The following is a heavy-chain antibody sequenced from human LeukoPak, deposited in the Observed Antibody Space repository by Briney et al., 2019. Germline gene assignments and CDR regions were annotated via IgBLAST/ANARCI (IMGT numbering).Heavy chain of an antibody. CDR2: VYFSGDT. J-gene: IGHJ3*02. D-gene: IGHD2-15*01. V-gene: IGHV4-59*02. Sequence: SETLSLTCTVSRGSVTSYYWSWIRQPPGKGLEWIGDVYFSGDTKYNPSLQSRATISLDTSQNQFSLRLRSATAADTAVYYCARDPSHHSGTFDIWGQGTMVTVSS. CDR3: ARDPSHHSGTFDI. CDR1: RGSVTSYY.